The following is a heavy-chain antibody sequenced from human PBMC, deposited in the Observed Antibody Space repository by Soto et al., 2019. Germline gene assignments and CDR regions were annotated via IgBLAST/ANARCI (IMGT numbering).Heavy chain of an antibody. Sequence: QVQLVESGGGVVQPGRSLRLSCAASGFTFSSYAMHWVRQAPGKGLEWVAVISYDGSNKYYADSVKGRFTISRDNSKNTLYLQMNSLRAEDTAVYYCARAQFTGYYYHGMDVWGQGTTVTVSS. J-gene: IGHJ6*02. V-gene: IGHV3-30-3*01. D-gene: IGHD3-16*01. CDR1: GFTFSSYA. CDR2: ISYDGSNK. CDR3: ARAQFTGYYYHGMDV.